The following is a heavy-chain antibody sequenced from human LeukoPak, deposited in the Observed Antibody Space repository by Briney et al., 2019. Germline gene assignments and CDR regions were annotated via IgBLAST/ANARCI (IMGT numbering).Heavy chain of an antibody. J-gene: IGHJ3*02. CDR1: GYSFTSYW. Sequence: GESLKISCKGSGYSFTSYWIGWVRQMPRRGLEWMGIIYPGDSDTRYSPSFQGQVITSADKSISTAYLQWSSLKASDTAMYYCASPLVQGAFDIWGQGTMVTVSP. V-gene: IGHV5-51*01. CDR3: ASPLVQGAFDI. CDR2: IYPGDSDT.